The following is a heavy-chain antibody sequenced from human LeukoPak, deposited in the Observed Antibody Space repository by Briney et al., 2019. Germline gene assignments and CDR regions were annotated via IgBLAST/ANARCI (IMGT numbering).Heavy chain of an antibody. J-gene: IGHJ4*02. CDR1: GFTFSTSW. D-gene: IGHD3-3*01. CDR3: ARALRFLEWLTAP. CDR2: ISSSSYI. V-gene: IGHV3-21*01. Sequence: PGGSLRLSCAASGFTFSTSWMNWVRQAPGKGLEWVSSISSSSYIYYADSVKGRFTISRDNAKNSLYLQMNSLRAEDTAVYYCARALRFLEWLTAPGGQGTLVTVSS.